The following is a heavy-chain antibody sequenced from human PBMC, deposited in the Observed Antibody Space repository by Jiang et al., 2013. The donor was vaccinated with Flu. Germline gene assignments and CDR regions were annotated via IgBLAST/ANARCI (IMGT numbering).Heavy chain of an antibody. CDR1: GGSISSSSYY. J-gene: IGHJ6*02. CDR3: ASGDYDSSGYYYNNYYYGMDV. CDR2: IYYSGST. Sequence: GLVKPSETLSLTCTVSGGSISSSSYYWGWIRQPPGKGLEWIGSIYYSGSTYYNPSLKSRVTISVDTSKNQFSLKLSSVTAADTAVYYCASGDYDSSGYYYNNYYYGMDVWGQGTTVTVSS. V-gene: IGHV4-39*01. D-gene: IGHD3-22*01.